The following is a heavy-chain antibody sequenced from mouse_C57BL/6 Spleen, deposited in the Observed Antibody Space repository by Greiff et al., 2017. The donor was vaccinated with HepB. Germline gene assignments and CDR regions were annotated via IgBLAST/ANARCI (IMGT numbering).Heavy chain of an antibody. J-gene: IGHJ4*01. D-gene: IGHD2-12*01. V-gene: IGHV5-16*01. CDR1: GFTFSDYY. Sequence: EVQLVESEGGLVQPGSSMKLSCTASGFTFSDYYMAWVRQVPEKGLEWVANINYDGSSTYFLDSLKSRFIISRDNAKNILYLQMSSLKSEDTATYYCARGGAYYSDAMDYWGQGASVTVSS. CDR2: INYDGSST. CDR3: ARGGAYYSDAMDY.